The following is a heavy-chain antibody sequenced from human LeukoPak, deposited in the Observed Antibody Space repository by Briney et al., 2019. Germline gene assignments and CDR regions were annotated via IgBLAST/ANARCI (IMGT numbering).Heavy chain of an antibody. CDR3: AREGPRNYFDSSGPGPFDI. CDR2: INPSDRRT. V-gene: IGHV1-46*01. Sequence: ASVKVSCKASGYTFTSYYMHWVRQAPGQGLEWMGVINPSDRRTSYAQKFQGRVTMTRDTSTSTVYMELSSLRSEDTAVYYCAREGPRNYFDSSGPGPFDIWGQGTMVTVSS. CDR1: GYTFTSYY. D-gene: IGHD3-22*01. J-gene: IGHJ3*02.